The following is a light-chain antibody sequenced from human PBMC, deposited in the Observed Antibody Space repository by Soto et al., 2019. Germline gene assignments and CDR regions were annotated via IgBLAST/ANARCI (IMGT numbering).Light chain of an antibody. V-gene: IGKV1-5*01. CDR3: QQYNAN. J-gene: IGKJ1*01. Sequence: DIQMTQSPSTLSASVGDRVTITCRASQNITKWLAWYQQKPGKAPKVLIYDASNLHSGVPSRFSGSGSGTECTLSISSLQPDDFATYYCQQYNANFGQGTKVDVK. CDR2: DAS. CDR1: QNITKW.